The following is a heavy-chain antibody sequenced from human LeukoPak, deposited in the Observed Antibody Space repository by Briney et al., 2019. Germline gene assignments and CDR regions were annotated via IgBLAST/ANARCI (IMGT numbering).Heavy chain of an antibody. J-gene: IGHJ4*02. D-gene: IGHD2-15*01. CDR1: GGSFSGYY. V-gene: IGHV4-34*01. Sequence: PSETLSLTCAVYGGSFSGYYWSWIRQPPGKGLEWIGGINHSGSTNYNPSLKSRVTISVDTSKNQFSLKLSSVTAADTAVYYCARFSRCSGGSCYRPVFDYWGQGTLVTVSS. CDR3: ARFSRCSGGSCYRPVFDY. CDR2: INHSGST.